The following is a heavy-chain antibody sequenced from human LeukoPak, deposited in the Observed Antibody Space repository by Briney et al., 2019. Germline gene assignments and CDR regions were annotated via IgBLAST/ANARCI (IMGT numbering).Heavy chain of an antibody. CDR2: ISSSGSTI. Sequence: PGGSLRLPCAASGFPFSSFSMNWVPQAPGKGLGWVSYISSSGSTIYYADSVKGRFTISRDNAKNSLYLQMNSLGAEDTAVYYCAELGITMIGGVWGKGTTVTISS. CDR1: GFPFSSFS. D-gene: IGHD3-10*02. CDR3: AELGITMIGGV. V-gene: IGHV3-48*04. J-gene: IGHJ6*04.